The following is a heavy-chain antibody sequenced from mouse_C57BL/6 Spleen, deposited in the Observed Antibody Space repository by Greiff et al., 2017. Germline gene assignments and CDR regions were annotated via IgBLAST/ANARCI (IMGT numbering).Heavy chain of an antibody. D-gene: IGHD1-1*01. CDR1: GYTFTDYY. CDR2: INPYNGGT. V-gene: IGHV1-19*01. J-gene: IGHJ1*03. CDR3: ARWRFTTVVATNFDV. Sequence: EVQLQESGPVLVKPGASVKMSCKASGYTFTDYYMNWVKQSHGKSLEWIGVINPYNGGTSYNQKFKGKATLTVDKSSSTAYMELNSLTSEDSAVYYCARWRFTTVVATNFDVWGTGTTVTVSS.